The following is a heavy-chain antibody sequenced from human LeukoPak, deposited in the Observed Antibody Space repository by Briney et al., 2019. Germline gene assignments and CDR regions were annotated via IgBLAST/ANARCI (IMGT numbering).Heavy chain of an antibody. CDR1: GFTFDDYA. CDR2: ISGDGGGT. CDR3: AKDGGYGWYFDL. D-gene: IGHD4-17*01. V-gene: IGHV3-43*02. Sequence: PGGSLRLSCAASGFTFDDYAMHWVRQAPGKGLEWVSLISGDGGGTYYADSVKGRFTISRDNSKNSLYLQMNSLRTEDTASYYCAKDGGYGWYFDLWGRGTLVTVSS. J-gene: IGHJ2*01.